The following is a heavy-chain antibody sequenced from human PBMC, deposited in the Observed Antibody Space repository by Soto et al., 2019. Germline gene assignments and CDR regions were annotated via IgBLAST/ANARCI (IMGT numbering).Heavy chain of an antibody. V-gene: IGHV3-30-3*01. Sequence: GGSLRLSCAPSGFTFSNYAMHWVRQAPGKGLEGVAVISYDGSNKYYADSVKGRFTISRDNSKNTLYLQMNSLRAEDTAVYYCARDKRDLRFLEWSYYFDYWGQGTLVTVSS. CDR3: ARDKRDLRFLEWSYYFDY. J-gene: IGHJ4*02. CDR1: GFTFSNYA. D-gene: IGHD3-3*01. CDR2: ISYDGSNK.